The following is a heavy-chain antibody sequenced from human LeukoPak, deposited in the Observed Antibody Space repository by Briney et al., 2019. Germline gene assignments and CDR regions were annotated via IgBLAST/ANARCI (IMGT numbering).Heavy chain of an antibody. CDR3: AKAARTDYDILTGYYTPYYYFDY. CDR1: GFTFSSYA. Sequence: GGSLRLSCAASGFTFSSYAMHWVRQAPGKGLEWVAVISYDGSNKYYADSVKGRFTISRDNSKNTLYLQMNSLRAEDTAVYYCAKAARTDYDILTGYYTPYYYFDYWGQGTLVTVSS. V-gene: IGHV3-30-3*01. J-gene: IGHJ4*02. CDR2: ISYDGSNK. D-gene: IGHD3-9*01.